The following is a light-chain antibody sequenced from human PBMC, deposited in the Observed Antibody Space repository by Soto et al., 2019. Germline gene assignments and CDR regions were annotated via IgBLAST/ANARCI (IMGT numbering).Light chain of an antibody. CDR3: QQYGSSPYT. CDR1: QSVSIRY. J-gene: IGKJ2*01. V-gene: IGKV3-20*01. CDR2: GAS. Sequence: ENVLTQSPGTLSLSPGERATLSCRASQSVSIRYLAWYQQKPGQTPRLLIYGASGRATGIPDRFSGSGSGTDFTLTISRLEPEDFAVYYCQQYGSSPYTFGQGTKMEIK.